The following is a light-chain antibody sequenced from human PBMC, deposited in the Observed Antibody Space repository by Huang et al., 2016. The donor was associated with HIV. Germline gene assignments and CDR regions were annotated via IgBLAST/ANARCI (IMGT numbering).Light chain of an antibody. V-gene: IGKV1-39*01. CDR2: AAS. CDR3: QQSYSTPLT. Sequence: TQSTWGLSASVGDRVTMTCRASQGISSYLNWYQQKPGKAPKLLIYAASSLQSGVSSRFSGSGSGTDFTLTVSTLQPEDFAAYYCQQSYSTPLTFGRGTKVEIK. J-gene: IGKJ4*01. CDR1: QGISSY.